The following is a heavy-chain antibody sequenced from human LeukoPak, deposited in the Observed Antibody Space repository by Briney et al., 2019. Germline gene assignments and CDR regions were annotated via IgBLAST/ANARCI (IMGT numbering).Heavy chain of an antibody. Sequence: PGGSLRLSCVVSGFTFSDHYMEWVRQAPGKGLEWVARSRNRLNSYTTEYVTSVRGRFTISRDDSKNPLYLQMNRLEIEDTAVYYCARGGIAAAGLNFDYWGQGTLVTVSS. J-gene: IGHJ4*02. CDR2: SRNRLNSYTT. CDR1: GFTFSDHY. V-gene: IGHV3-72*01. D-gene: IGHD6-13*01. CDR3: ARGGIAAAGLNFDY.